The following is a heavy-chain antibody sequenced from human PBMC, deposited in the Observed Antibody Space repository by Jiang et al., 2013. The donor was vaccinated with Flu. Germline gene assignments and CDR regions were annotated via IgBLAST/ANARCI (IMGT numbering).Heavy chain of an antibody. CDR2: IIPIFRKS. J-gene: IGHJ4*01. CDR1: GGTFSTFA. Sequence: QSGSELKKPGSSVKVSCKASGGTFSTFALSWVRQAPGQGLEWMGGIIPIFRKSDYVQKFQGRITITADESTNTAYMELSSLTSEDTAVYFCATSGDCGGDCSNYYF. V-gene: IGHV1-69*01. D-gene: IGHD2-21*02. CDR3: ATSGDCGGDCSNYYF.